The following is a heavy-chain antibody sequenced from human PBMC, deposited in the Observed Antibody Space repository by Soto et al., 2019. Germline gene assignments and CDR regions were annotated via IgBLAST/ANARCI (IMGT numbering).Heavy chain of an antibody. J-gene: IGHJ6*02. CDR3: GRDPQWLVARTRYYCYGMDV. Sequence: QVQLVESGGGVVQPGRSLRLSCAASGFTFSSYGMHWVRQAPGKGLEWVAVIWYDGSNKYYVDSVKGRFTISRDNAKNSLYLQMNSLRAEDTAVYYCGRDPQWLVARTRYYCYGMDVWGQGTTVTVSS. V-gene: IGHV3-33*01. D-gene: IGHD6-19*01. CDR2: IWYDGSNK. CDR1: GFTFSSYG.